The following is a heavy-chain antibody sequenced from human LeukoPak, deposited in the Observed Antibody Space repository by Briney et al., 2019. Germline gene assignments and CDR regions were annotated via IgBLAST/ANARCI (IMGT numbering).Heavy chain of an antibody. CDR1: GYTLTELS. V-gene: IGHV1-24*01. Sequence: ASVKFSCKVSGYTLTELSMHWVRQVPGKGLEWMGGFDPEDGETIYAQKFQGRVTMTEDTSTDTAYMELSSLRSEDTAVYYCATPHRGSGYQYYFDYWGQGTLVTVSS. D-gene: IGHD3-22*01. J-gene: IGHJ4*02. CDR2: FDPEDGET. CDR3: ATPHRGSGYQYYFDY.